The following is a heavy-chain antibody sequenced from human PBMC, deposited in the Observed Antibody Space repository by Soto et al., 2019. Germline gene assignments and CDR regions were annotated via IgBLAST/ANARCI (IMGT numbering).Heavy chain of an antibody. CDR2: IKRKSDGGTT. CDR3: TTRVDSSSSPYYYYGMDV. CDR1: GFPFSNAC. J-gene: IGHJ6*02. D-gene: IGHD6-6*01. V-gene: IGHV3-15*07. Sequence: GGSLRLSCSASGFPFSNACMNWVRQAPGKGLEWVGRIKRKSDGGTTDYAAPVKGRFTISRDDSKNTLSLQMSSLKTEDTAVYYGTTRVDSSSSPYYYYGMDVWGQGTTVTVSS.